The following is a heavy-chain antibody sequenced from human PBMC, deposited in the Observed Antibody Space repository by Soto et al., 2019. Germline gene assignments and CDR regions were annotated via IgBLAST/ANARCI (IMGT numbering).Heavy chain of an antibody. D-gene: IGHD2-15*01. CDR2: IIPIFGTA. CDR3: AGARVVTGSLYYYYYGMDV. J-gene: IGHJ6*02. Sequence: SVKVSCKASGGTFSSYAISWVRQAPGQGLEWMGGIIPIFGTANYAQKFQGRVTITADESTSTAYMELSSLRSEDTAVYYCAGARVVTGSLYYYYYGMDVWGQGTTVTVSS. V-gene: IGHV1-69*13. CDR1: GGTFSSYA.